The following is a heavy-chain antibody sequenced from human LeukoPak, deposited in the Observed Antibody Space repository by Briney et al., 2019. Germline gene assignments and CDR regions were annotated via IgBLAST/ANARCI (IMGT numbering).Heavy chain of an antibody. Sequence: GGSLRLSCAASGFTFSDNYMSWVRQAPGKGLEWVSAISGSGGSTYYADSVKGRFTISRDNSKNTLYLQMNSLRAEDTAVYYCAKEWELLPPYLLRDWGQGTLVTVSS. CDR3: AKEWELLPPYLLRD. J-gene: IGHJ4*02. D-gene: IGHD1-26*01. CDR1: GFTFSDNY. CDR2: ISGSGGST. V-gene: IGHV3-23*01.